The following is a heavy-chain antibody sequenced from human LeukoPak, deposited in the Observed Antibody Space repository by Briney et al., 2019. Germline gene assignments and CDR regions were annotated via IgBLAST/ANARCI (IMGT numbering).Heavy chain of an antibody. Sequence: GGSLRLSCAASGFTFSSYEMNWVRQAPGKGLEWVSYISSSGSTIYYADSVKGRFTISRDNAKNSLYLQMNSLRAEDTAVYYCARGLEDGGITNYFDYWGQGTLVTVSS. J-gene: IGHJ4*02. CDR1: GFTFSSYE. CDR3: ARGLEDGGITNYFDY. CDR2: ISSSGSTI. V-gene: IGHV3-48*03. D-gene: IGHD4-23*01.